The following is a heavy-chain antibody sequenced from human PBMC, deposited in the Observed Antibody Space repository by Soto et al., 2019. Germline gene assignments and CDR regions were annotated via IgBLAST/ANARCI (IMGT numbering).Heavy chain of an antibody. CDR2: IRSKANSYAT. J-gene: IGHJ4*02. Sequence: EVQLVESGGGLVQPGGSLKLSCAASGFTFSGSAMHWVRQASGKGLEWVGRIRSKANSYATAYAASVKGRFTISRDDSKNTAYLQMNSLKTEDTAVYYCTPTHRSDDYGDEGAFDYWGQGTLVTVSS. D-gene: IGHD4-17*01. CDR3: TPTHRSDDYGDEGAFDY. CDR1: GFTFSGSA. V-gene: IGHV3-73*02.